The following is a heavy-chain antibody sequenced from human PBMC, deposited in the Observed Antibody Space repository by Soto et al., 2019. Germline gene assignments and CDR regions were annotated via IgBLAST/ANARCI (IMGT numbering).Heavy chain of an antibody. V-gene: IGHV3-74*01. CDR2: INGDGSFT. CDR1: GFTFSNYW. J-gene: IGHJ4*02. CDR3: ARVGGGSGIFDY. Sequence: EVQLVESGGGLVQPGGSLRLSCGASGFTFSNYWMHWVRQAPGEGLVWVSRINGDGSFTRFADSVKGRFTISRDNAKNTLYLQMNSLRADDTAAYYCARVGGGSGIFDYWGQGTLVTVSS. D-gene: IGHD3-10*01.